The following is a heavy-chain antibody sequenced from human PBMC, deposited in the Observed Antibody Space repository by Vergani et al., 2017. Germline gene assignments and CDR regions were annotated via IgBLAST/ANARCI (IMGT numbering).Heavy chain of an antibody. CDR1: GGSISSSSYY. Sequence: QVQLQESGPGLVKPSETLSLTCAVSGGSISSSSYYWGWIRQPPGKGLEWIGSIYYSGSTYYNPSLKSRVTISVDTSKNQFSLKLSSVTAADTAVYYCARGSSSWARKVDYWGQGTLVTVSS. CDR3: ARGSSSWARKVDY. D-gene: IGHD6-13*01. V-gene: IGHV4-39*01. CDR2: IYYSGST. J-gene: IGHJ4*02.